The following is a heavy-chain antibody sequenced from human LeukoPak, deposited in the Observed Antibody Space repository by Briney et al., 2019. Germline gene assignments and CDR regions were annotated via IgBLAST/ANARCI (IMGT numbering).Heavy chain of an antibody. D-gene: IGHD3-10*01. Sequence: VASVKVSCKAAGYTFTSHGISWVRQGPGQGLEWMGGIIPIFGTANYAQKFQGRVTITADESTSTAYMELSSLRSEDTAVYYCARGRFGLLWFGELERWGQGTLVTVSS. CDR1: GYTFTSHG. CDR3: ARGRFGLLWFGELER. CDR2: IIPIFGTA. J-gene: IGHJ4*02. V-gene: IGHV1-69*13.